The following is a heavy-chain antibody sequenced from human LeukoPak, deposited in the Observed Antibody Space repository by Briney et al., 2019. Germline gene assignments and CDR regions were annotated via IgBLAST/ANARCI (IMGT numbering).Heavy chain of an antibody. CDR2: IRYDGSNE. D-gene: IGHD4-17*01. V-gene: IGHV3-30*02. Sequence: HPGGSLRLSCAASGFTFSSYGMHWVRQAPGEGLEWVVFIRYDGSNEYYADSGKGRFNISRDNSKNTLYLKMSSLRAEDSAVYYCAKDERYGDYYFDYWGQGTLVTVSS. CDR1: GFTFSSYG. CDR3: AKDERYGDYYFDY. J-gene: IGHJ4*02.